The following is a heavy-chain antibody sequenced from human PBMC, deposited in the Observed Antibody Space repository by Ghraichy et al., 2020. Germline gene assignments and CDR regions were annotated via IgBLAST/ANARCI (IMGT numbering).Heavy chain of an antibody. CDR3: ATATYYYDSSGYYYEISAEYFQH. Sequence: ASVKVSCKASGYTFTSYGISWVRQAPGQGLEWMGWISAYNGNTNYAQKLQGRVTMTTDTSTSTAYMELRSLRSDDTAVYYCATATYYYDSSGYYYEISAEYFQHWGQGTLVTVSS. CDR1: GYTFTSYG. V-gene: IGHV1-18*01. J-gene: IGHJ1*01. D-gene: IGHD3-22*01. CDR2: ISAYNGNT.